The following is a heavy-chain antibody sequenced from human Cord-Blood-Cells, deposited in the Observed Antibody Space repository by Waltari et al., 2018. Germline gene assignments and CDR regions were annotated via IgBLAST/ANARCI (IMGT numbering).Heavy chain of an antibody. J-gene: IGHJ4*02. D-gene: IGHD1-26*01. CDR2: IDYSGST. V-gene: IGHV4-59*08. CDR3: ARHPPGGSYYFDY. CDR1: GGSISSYY. Sequence: QVQLQESGPGLVKPSETLSLTCTVSGGSISSYYWSWIRQPPGKGLEWIGYIDYSGSTNYNPTLTSRVTISVDTSKNQFSLKLSSVTAADTAVYYCARHPPGGSYYFDYWGQGTLVTVSS.